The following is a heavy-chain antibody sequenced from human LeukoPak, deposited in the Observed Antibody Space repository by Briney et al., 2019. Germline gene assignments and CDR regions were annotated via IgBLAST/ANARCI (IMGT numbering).Heavy chain of an antibody. V-gene: IGHV4-39*01. D-gene: IGHD3-10*01. J-gene: IGHJ5*02. CDR2: IYYSGST. CDR1: GGSISSSSYY. CDR3: ARVLEFWFDP. Sequence: SETLFLTCTVSGGSISSSSYYWGWIRQPPGKGLEWIGSIYYSGSTYYNPSLKSRVTISVDTSKNQFSLKLSSVTAADTAVYYCARVLEFWFDPWGQGTLVTVSS.